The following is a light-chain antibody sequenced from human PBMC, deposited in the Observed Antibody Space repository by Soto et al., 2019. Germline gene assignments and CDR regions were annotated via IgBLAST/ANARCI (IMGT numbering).Light chain of an antibody. J-gene: IGKJ1*01. V-gene: IGKV1-5*03. CDR1: QSISSW. Sequence: DNQMTPSPSPLSSSVGDRVTITFPASQSISSWLAWYQQKPGKAPKLLIYKASSLESGVPSRFSGSGSGTEFTLTISSLQPDDFATYYCQQFHSFSPTFGQGTKV. CDR3: QQFHSFSPT. CDR2: KAS.